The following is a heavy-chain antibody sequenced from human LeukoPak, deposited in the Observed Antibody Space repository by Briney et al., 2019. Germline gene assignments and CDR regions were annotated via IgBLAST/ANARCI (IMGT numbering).Heavy chain of an antibody. Sequence: ASVKVSCKTSGYTFSSYAMDWVRQAPGQRLEWMGCINGDNGNTQYSQKFQGRVAFTRDTSASTAYMELSSLTSEDMAVFYCARGGPNSGGWTLDHWGQGTLVSVSS. CDR1: GYTFSSYA. D-gene: IGHD6-19*01. CDR2: INGDNGNT. CDR3: ARGGPNSGGWTLDH. V-gene: IGHV1-3*03. J-gene: IGHJ4*02.